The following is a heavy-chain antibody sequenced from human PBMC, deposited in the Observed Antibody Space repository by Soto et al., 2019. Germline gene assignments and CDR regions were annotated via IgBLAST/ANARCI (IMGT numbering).Heavy chain of an antibody. CDR2: IWYDGSNK. V-gene: IGHV3-33*01. CDR1: GFTFSSYG. J-gene: IGHJ4*02. D-gene: IGHD5-12*01. CDR3: ARAVPDIDYFAY. Sequence: GGSLRLSCAASGFTFSSYGMHWVRQAPGKGLEWVAVIWYDGSNKYYADSVKGRFSISRDNSKNTLYLQMNSLRAEDTAVYYCARAVPDIDYFAYWGQGTLVTVSS.